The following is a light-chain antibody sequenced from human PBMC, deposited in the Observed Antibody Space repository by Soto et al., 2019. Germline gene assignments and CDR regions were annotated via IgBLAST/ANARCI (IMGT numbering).Light chain of an antibody. CDR3: QQSYSAPLT. J-gene: IGKJ4*01. CDR1: QTISTY. CDR2: AAS. V-gene: IGKV1-39*01. Sequence: DIQITQSPPSLSASVGDRVTITCRASQTISTYLNWYQQRLGNAPKLLIYAASSLQGGVPSRFSGSGSGTDFTLTINSLQPEDFATYYCQQSYSAPLTFGGGTKVEIK.